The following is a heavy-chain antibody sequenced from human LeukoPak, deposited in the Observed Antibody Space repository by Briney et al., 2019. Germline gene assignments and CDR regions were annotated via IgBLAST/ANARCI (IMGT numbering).Heavy chain of an antibody. D-gene: IGHD2-15*01. CDR1: GYTFTSYG. Sequence: ASVKVSCKASGYTFTSYGISWVRQAPGQGLEWMGWINPHNGDTNYAQKFQGRVTMTRDTSITTAYTELSRLKSDDTAVYYCATVRDIVVGGGPYYFDYWGQGTLVTVSS. J-gene: IGHJ4*02. CDR2: INPHNGDT. V-gene: IGHV1-2*02. CDR3: ATVRDIVVGGGPYYFDY.